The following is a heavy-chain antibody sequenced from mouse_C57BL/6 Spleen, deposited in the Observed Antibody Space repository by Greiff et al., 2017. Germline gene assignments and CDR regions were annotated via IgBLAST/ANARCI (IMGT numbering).Heavy chain of an antibody. V-gene: IGHV1-26*01. CDR1: GYTFTDYY. Sequence: EVQLQPSGPELVKPGASVKISCKASGYTFTDYYMNWVKQSHGKSLEWIGDINPNNGGTSYNQKFKGKATLTVDKSSSTAYMELRSLTSEDSAVYYCALNWDYWGQGTTLTVSS. CDR2: INPNNGGT. CDR3: ALNWDY. D-gene: IGHD4-1*01. J-gene: IGHJ2*01.